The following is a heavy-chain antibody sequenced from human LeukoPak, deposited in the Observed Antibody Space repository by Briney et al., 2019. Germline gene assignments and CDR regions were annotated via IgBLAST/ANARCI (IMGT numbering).Heavy chain of an antibody. CDR3: ARNLWFGESSDAFDM. Sequence: ASVKVPARRTGVASARNLNLGGRRTLEKGISWREEFNPSGGSTTYAQKFQGRVTMTRDTSISTAYMDMSSLRSDDTAVYYCARNLWFGESSDAFDMWGQGTMVTVSS. CDR2: FNPSGGST. D-gene: IGHD3-10*01. CDR1: GVASARNL. J-gene: IGHJ3*02. V-gene: IGHV1-46*01.